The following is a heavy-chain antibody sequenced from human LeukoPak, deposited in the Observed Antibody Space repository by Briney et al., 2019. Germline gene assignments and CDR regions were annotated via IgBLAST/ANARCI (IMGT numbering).Heavy chain of an antibody. J-gene: IGHJ4*02. CDR3: ARGAGIAAREGDY. D-gene: IGHD6-6*01. CDR2: IIPILGIA. CDR1: GGTFSSYT. Sequence: SVKVSCKASGGTFSSYTISWVRQAPGQGLEWMGRIIPILGIANYAQKFQGRVTMTRDTSTSTVYMELSSLRSDDTAVYYCARGAGIAAREGDYWGQGTLVTVSS. V-gene: IGHV1-69*02.